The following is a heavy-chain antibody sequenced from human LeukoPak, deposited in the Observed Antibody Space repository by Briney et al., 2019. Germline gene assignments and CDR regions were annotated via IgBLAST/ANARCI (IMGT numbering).Heavy chain of an antibody. D-gene: IGHD1-26*01. CDR1: GYTFTSYG. Sequence: ASVKVSCKASGYTFTSYGVSWVRQAPGQGLEWMGWISAYNGNTNYAQNLQGRVTMTTDTSTSTAYMELRSLRSDDTAVYYCARDAHQSGSYNFDYCRQGTLVTVSS. CDR2: ISAYNGNT. CDR3: ARDAHQSGSYNFDY. V-gene: IGHV1-18*01. J-gene: IGHJ4*02.